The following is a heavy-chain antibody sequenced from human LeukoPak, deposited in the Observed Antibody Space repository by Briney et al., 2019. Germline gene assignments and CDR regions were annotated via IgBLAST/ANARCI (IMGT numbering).Heavy chain of an antibody. D-gene: IGHD6-13*01. V-gene: IGHV4-61*02. J-gene: IGHJ3*02. Sequence: SETLSLTCPVSGGSISSVRYCWSWIRQPAGKGLEWIGRIYTSGSTNYNPSLKSRVTISVDTSKNQFSLKLSSVTAADTAVYYCARTGIPAAATDDALDIWGQGTMVTVSS. CDR1: GGSISSVRYC. CDR2: IYTSGST. CDR3: ARTGIPAAATDDALDI.